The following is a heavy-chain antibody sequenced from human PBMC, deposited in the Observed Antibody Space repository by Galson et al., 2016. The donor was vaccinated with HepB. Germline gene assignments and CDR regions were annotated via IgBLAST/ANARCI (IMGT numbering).Heavy chain of an antibody. Sequence: SLRLSCAASGFTFSSYAMNWVRQAPGKGLQWVSGISGGGVSTHYADSVKGRFTISRDNSKNTQYLQMNSLRAEDTAVYYCAKGRYCGGDCYSSDYWGQGTLVTVSS. CDR1: GFTFSSYA. D-gene: IGHD2-21*02. CDR3: AKGRYCGGDCYSSDY. J-gene: IGHJ4*02. CDR2: ISGGGVST. V-gene: IGHV3-23*01.